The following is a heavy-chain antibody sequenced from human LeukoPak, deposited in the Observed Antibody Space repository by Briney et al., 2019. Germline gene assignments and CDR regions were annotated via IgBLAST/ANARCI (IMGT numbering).Heavy chain of an antibody. D-gene: IGHD6-6*01. CDR3: ARSEYSSSSGHFDY. J-gene: IGHJ4*02. Sequence: SETLSLTCTVSGGSISSYYSSWIRQPPGKGLEWIGYIYFSGSTDYNPSLKSRVTISVDTSKNQFSLKLSSVTAADTAVYYCARSEYSSSSGHFDYWGQGTLVTVSS. CDR2: IYFSGST. V-gene: IGHV4-59*08. CDR1: GGSISSYY.